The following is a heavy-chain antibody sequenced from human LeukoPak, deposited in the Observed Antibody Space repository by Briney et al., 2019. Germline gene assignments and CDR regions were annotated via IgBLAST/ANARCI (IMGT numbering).Heavy chain of an antibody. CDR3: ARVRLTMVRGDAFDI. V-gene: IGHV3-30-3*01. CDR1: GFTFSSYT. D-gene: IGHD3-10*01. CDR2: ISYDGSNK. Sequence: GGSLRLSCTASGFTFSSYTMNWVRQAPGKGLEWVAVISYDGSNKYYADSVKGRFTISRDNSKNTLYLQMNSLRAEDTAVYYCARVRLTMVRGDAFDIWGQGTMVTVSS. J-gene: IGHJ3*02.